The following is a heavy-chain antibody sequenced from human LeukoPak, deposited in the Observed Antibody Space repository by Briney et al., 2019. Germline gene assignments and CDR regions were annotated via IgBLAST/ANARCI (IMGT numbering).Heavy chain of an antibody. CDR1: GGSISSSSYY. CDR3: ARHYPVVTPYYFDY. J-gene: IGHJ4*02. D-gene: IGHD4-23*01. Sequence: SETLSLTCTDSGGSISSSSYYWGWIRQPPGKGLEWVGSIYYSGSTYYNPSLKSRVTISVDTSKNQFSLKLSSVTAADTAVYYCARHYPVVTPYYFDYWGQGTLVTVSS. CDR2: IYYSGST. V-gene: IGHV4-39*01.